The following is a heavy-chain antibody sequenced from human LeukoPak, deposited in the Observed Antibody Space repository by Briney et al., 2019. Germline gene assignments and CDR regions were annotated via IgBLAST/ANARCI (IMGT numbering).Heavy chain of an antibody. J-gene: IGHJ5*02. Sequence: ASVKVSCKASGYTFTGCYMHWVRQAPGQGLEWMGWINHNSGGTNYAQKFQGRVTMTRDTSISTAYMELSRLRSDDTAVYYCARAGLGYCSGGSCYLNWFDPWGQGTLFTVSS. V-gene: IGHV1-2*02. CDR1: GYTFTGCY. CDR3: ARAGLGYCSGGSCYLNWFDP. CDR2: INHNSGGT. D-gene: IGHD2-15*01.